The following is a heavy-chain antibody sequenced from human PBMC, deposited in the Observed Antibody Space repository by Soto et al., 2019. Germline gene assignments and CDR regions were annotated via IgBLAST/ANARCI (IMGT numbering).Heavy chain of an antibody. CDR2: IIPIFGTA. D-gene: IGHD3-22*01. V-gene: IGHV1-69*13. Sequence: SVKVSCKASGGTFSSYAISWVRQAPGQGLEWMGGIIPIFGTANYSQKFQGRVTITADESTSTAYMELSSLRSEDTAVYYCARDPGYYDSSGYYRPGPFQHWGQGTLVTVSS. CDR1: GGTFSSYA. CDR3: ARDPGYYDSSGYYRPGPFQH. J-gene: IGHJ1*01.